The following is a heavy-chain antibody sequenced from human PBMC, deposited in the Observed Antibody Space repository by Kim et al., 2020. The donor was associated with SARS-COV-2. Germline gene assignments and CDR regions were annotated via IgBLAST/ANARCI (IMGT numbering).Heavy chain of an antibody. D-gene: IGHD2-2*01. CDR3: ARDRVVVPSTLDWFDP. V-gene: IGHV3-23*01. J-gene: IGHJ5*02. Sequence: SVKGRFTISRDNSKSTLYLQMNSLRAEDTAVYYCARDRVVVPSTLDWFDPWGQGTLVTVSS.